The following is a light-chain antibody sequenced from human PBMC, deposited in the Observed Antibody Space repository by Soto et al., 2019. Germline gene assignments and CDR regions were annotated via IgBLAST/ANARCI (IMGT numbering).Light chain of an antibody. CDR3: QQYSHWPPLT. V-gene: IGKV3-15*01. Sequence: EIVMTQSPATLSVSPGERATLSCRASQSVSSNLAWYQQKPGQAPRLLIYGASTRATGIPARFSGRGSGTEFTLTISSLQSEDFAVYYCQQYSHWPPLTFGPGTKVD. CDR2: GAS. J-gene: IGKJ3*01. CDR1: QSVSSN.